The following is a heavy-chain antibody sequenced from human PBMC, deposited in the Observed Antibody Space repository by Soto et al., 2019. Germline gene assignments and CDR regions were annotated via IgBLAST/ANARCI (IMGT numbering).Heavy chain of an antibody. CDR2: IIPIFGTA. J-gene: IGHJ6*02. D-gene: IGHD2-15*01. CDR3: ATRIYCSGGSCYSGLGYYYYYGMDV. Sequence: QVQLVQSGAEVKKPGSSAKVSCKASGGTFSSYAISWVRQAPGQGLEWMGGIIPIFGTANYAQKFQGRVTITADESTSTAYMELSSLRSEDTAVYYCATRIYCSGGSCYSGLGYYYYYGMDVWGQGTTVTVSS. V-gene: IGHV1-69*12. CDR1: GGTFSSYA.